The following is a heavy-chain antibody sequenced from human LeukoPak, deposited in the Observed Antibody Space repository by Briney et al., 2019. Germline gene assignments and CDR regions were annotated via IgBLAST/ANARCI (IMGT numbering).Heavy chain of an antibody. V-gene: IGHV3-30*18. CDR1: GFTFSSYG. CDR3: AKPPRVVVVTAFDS. D-gene: IGHD2-21*02. CDR2: ISYDGSNK. J-gene: IGHJ4*02. Sequence: GGSLRLSCAASGFTFSSYGMHWVRQAPGKGLEWVAVISYDGSNKYYADSVKGRFTISRDNSKNTLYLQMNSLRAEDTAVYYCAKPPRVVVVTAFDSWGQGTLVTVSS.